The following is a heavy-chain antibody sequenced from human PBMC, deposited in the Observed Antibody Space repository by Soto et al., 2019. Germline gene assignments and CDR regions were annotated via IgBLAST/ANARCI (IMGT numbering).Heavy chain of an antibody. V-gene: IGHV3-23*01. J-gene: IGHJ4*02. CDR3: AKGLRGDSGGSCCGY. Sequence: EVQLLESGGGLVQPGGSLRLSCAASGFTFNNFAMNWVRQAPGKGLEWVSTISANGGTTYYADSVKGRSTISRDNSKNTLYLQMNSLRTEDTAVYYCAKGLRGDSGGSCCGYWGQGTLVTVSS. D-gene: IGHD2-15*01. CDR1: GFTFNNFA. CDR2: ISANGGTT.